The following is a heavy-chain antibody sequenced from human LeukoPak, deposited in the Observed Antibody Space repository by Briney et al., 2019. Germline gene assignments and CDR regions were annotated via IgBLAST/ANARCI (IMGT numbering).Heavy chain of an antibody. CDR2: INHSGST. D-gene: IGHD2-15*01. J-gene: IGHJ5*02. V-gene: IGHV4-34*01. Sequence: SETLSLTCAVYGGSFGGYYWSWIRQPPGKGLEWIGEINHSGSTNYNPSLKSRVTISVDTSKNQFSLKLSSVTAADTAVYYCAREGIVVVVAATHNWFDPWGQGTLVTVSS. CDR1: GGSFGGYY. CDR3: AREGIVVVVAATHNWFDP.